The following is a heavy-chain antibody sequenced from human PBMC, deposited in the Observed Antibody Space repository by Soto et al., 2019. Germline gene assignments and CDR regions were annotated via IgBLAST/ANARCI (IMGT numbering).Heavy chain of an antibody. CDR1: GFTFSSYG. V-gene: IGHV3-30*18. Sequence: GGSLRLSCAASGFTFSSYGMHWVRQAPGKGLEWVAVISYDGSNKYHADSVKGRFTISRDNSKNTLYLQMNSLRAEDTAVYYCAKDAVGASGAFDIWGQGTMVTVSS. D-gene: IGHD1-26*01. CDR3: AKDAVGASGAFDI. CDR2: ISYDGSNK. J-gene: IGHJ3*02.